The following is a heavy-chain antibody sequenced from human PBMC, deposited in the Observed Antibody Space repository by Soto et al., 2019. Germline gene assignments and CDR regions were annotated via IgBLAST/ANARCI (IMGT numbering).Heavy chain of an antibody. Sequence: GASVKVSCKASGYSFTDYHIHWVRQAPGQGLEWLGRINPKSGGTSTAQKFQGWVTMTTDTSISAASMELTRLTSDDTAIYYCARGDSTDCSNGVCSFFYNHDMDVWGQGTTVTVSS. CDR2: INPKSGGT. V-gene: IGHV1-2*04. D-gene: IGHD2-8*01. J-gene: IGHJ6*02. CDR1: GYSFTDYH. CDR3: ARGDSTDCSNGVCSFFYNHDMDV.